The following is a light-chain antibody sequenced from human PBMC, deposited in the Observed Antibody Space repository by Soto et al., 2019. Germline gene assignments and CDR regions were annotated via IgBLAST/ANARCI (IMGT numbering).Light chain of an antibody. J-gene: IGKJ3*01. CDR3: QKYDSYFT. Sequence: IQMTQSPSALSASVGDRVTITCRASQNIDAWLAWYQQKPGKAPKLLISKASTLESGVPSRFSGSGSGTEFTLTISSLQPDDFATYYCQKYDSYFTFGPGTSVDIK. CDR1: QNIDAW. CDR2: KAS. V-gene: IGKV1-5*03.